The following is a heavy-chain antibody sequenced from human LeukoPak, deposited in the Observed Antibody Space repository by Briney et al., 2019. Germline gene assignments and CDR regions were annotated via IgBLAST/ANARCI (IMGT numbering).Heavy chain of an antibody. CDR1: GYSFTSYW. CDR3: ARQEKYDWFDP. J-gene: IGHJ5*02. CDR2: IYPVDSDT. Sequence: GESLKISCMGSGYSFTSYWIGWVRQMPGKGLEWMGIIYPVDSDTRYSPSFQGQVTISADKSISTAYLQWSSLKASDTAMYYCARQEKYDWFDPWGQGTLVTVSS. V-gene: IGHV5-51*01.